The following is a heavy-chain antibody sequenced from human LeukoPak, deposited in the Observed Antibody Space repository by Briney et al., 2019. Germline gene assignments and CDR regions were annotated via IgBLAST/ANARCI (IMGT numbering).Heavy chain of an antibody. CDR3: ARNPYYDISPTVAFDI. CDR1: GYTFTGYY. Sequence: GASVKVSCKASGYTFTGYYMHWVRQAPGQGLEWMGWINPNSGGTNYAKKFQGRVTMTRDTSISTAYMELSRLRSDDTAVYYCARNPYYDISPTVAFDIWGQGTMVTVSS. CDR2: INPNSGGT. D-gene: IGHD3-9*01. J-gene: IGHJ3*02. V-gene: IGHV1-2*02.